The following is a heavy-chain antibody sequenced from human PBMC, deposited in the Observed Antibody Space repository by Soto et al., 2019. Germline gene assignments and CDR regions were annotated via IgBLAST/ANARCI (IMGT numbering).Heavy chain of an antibody. V-gene: IGHV3-74*01. CDR3: AREFCSGGNCYTYYFDP. CDR1: GLTFNRYW. J-gene: IGHJ5*02. Sequence: GGSLRLSCAASGLTFNRYWMHWVRHAPGKGLVWVSHINTDGSNTNYADSVKGRFTISRDNAKSTLFLQMNSLRDEDTAVYYCAREFCSGGNCYTYYFDPWGQGIPVTVSS. D-gene: IGHD2-15*01. CDR2: INTDGSNT.